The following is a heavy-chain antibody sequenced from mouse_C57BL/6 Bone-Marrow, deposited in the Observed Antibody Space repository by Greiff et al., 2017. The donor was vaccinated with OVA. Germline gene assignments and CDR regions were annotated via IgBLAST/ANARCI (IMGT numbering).Heavy chain of an antibody. D-gene: IGHD1-1*01. CDR3: ARGGGYGSSLYYCDV. CDR2: IHPNSGST. CDR1: GYTFTSYW. J-gene: IGHJ2*01. V-gene: IGHV1-64*01. Sequence: VQLQQPGAELVKPGASVKLSCKASGYTFTSYWMHWVKQRPGQGLEWIGMIHPNSGSTNYNEKFKSKATLTVDKSSSTAYMQLSSLTSEDSAVYYCARGGGYGSSLYYCDVWGQGTPRTVSS.